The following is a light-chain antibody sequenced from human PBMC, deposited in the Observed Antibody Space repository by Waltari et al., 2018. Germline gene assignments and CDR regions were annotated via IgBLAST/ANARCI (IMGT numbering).Light chain of an antibody. CDR1: SGDVGAYNY. CDR2: DVS. J-gene: IGLJ1*01. CDR3: SSYTSSSTLYV. Sequence: QSALTQPASVSGSPGQSITISCTGTSGDVGAYNYVAWYQQHPGKAPKLMIYDVSNRPSGVSNPFSGSKSGNTASLTISGLQAEDEADYYCSSYTSSSTLYVFGTGTKVTVL. V-gene: IGLV2-14*03.